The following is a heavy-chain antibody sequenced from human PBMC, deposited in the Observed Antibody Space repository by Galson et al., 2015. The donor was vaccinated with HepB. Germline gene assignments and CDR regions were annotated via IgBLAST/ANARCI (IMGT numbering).Heavy chain of an antibody. J-gene: IGHJ4*02. CDR1: GFTFSSFA. Sequence: SLRLSCAVSGFTFSSFAMIWVRQAPGKGLEWVSAINGNGDSTYYAVSVRGRFTISRDNPRNTLYMQMNILRAEDTAVYYCAKAPQYCRSTSCYGDNWGQGTLVTVSS. V-gene: IGHV3-23*01. D-gene: IGHD2-2*01. CDR2: INGNGDST. CDR3: AKAPQYCRSTSCYGDN.